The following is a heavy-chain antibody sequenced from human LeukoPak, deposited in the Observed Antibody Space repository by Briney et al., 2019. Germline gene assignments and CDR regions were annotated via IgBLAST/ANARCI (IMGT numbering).Heavy chain of an antibody. J-gene: IGHJ4*02. D-gene: IGHD5-12*01. Sequence: QPGGSLRLSCAASGFSFRGYSMKWVRQAPGKGLEWVSYISSSGTTIYYGDSMKGRFTVSRDNAKNALSLQMNSLRAEETAVYYCARYRSGYHFDYWGQGTLVTVSS. CDR3: ARYRSGYHFDY. CDR1: GFSFRGYS. CDR2: ISSSGTTI. V-gene: IGHV3-48*01.